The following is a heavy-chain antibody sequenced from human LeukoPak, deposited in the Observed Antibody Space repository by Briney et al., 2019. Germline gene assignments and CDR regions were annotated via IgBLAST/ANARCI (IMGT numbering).Heavy chain of an antibody. V-gene: IGHV1-2*02. CDR3: ARGLPWYYDFWSGYYSGWFDP. CDR1: GYTFTASY. CDR2: INPNSGDS. D-gene: IGHD3-3*01. Sequence: ASVKVSCKASGYTFTASYLHWVRQAAGQGLEWMGWINPNSGDSNHAQKFQDRVTMTRDTSIRSAYMELSRLRSDDTAVYYCARGLPWYYDFWSGYYSGWFDPWGQGTLLTVSS. J-gene: IGHJ5*02.